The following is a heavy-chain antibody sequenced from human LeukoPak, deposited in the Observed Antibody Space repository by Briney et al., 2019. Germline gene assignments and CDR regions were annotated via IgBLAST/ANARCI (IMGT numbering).Heavy chain of an antibody. J-gene: IGHJ3*02. CDR2: ISSSSSYI. CDR3: ARDWGAFDI. CDR1: GFTFSSSYN. Sequence: GGSLRLSCAASGFTFSSSYNMNWVRQAPGKGLEWVSSISSSSSYIHYADSLKGRFTISRDNAKNSLYLQMNSLRAEDTAVYYCARDWGAFDIWGQGTMVTASS. D-gene: IGHD3-16*01. V-gene: IGHV3-21*03.